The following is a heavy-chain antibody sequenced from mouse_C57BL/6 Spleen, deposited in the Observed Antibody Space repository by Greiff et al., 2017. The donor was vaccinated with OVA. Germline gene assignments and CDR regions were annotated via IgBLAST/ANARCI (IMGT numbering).Heavy chain of an antibody. CDR2: ISSGGDYI. Sequence: EVKLVESGEGLVKPGGSLKLSCAASGFTFSSYAMSWVRQTPEKRLEWVAYISSGGDYIYYADTVKGRFTISRDNARNTLYLQMSSLKSEDTAMYYCTRDGTKVVAKAMDYWGQGTSVTVSS. CDR1: GFTFSSYA. D-gene: IGHD1-1*01. V-gene: IGHV5-9-1*02. CDR3: TRDGTKVVAKAMDY. J-gene: IGHJ4*01.